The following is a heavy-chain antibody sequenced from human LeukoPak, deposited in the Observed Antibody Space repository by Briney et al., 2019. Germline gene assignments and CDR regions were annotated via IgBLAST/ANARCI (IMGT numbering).Heavy chain of an antibody. CDR1: GFTFSSYA. V-gene: IGHV3-53*01. J-gene: IGHJ4*02. Sequence: GGSLRLSCAASGFTFSSYAMSWVRQAPGKGLEWVSVIYSGGSTYYADSVKGRFTISRDNSKNTLYLQMNSLRAEDTAVYYCARDTTGYLDYWGQGTLVTVSS. D-gene: IGHD3-9*01. CDR3: ARDTTGYLDY. CDR2: IYSGGST.